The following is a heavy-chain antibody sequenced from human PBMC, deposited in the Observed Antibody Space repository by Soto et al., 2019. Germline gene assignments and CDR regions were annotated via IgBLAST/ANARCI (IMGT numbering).Heavy chain of an antibody. D-gene: IGHD6-13*01. CDR3: ARGEAAAGTQRAFDI. CDR1: GYTFTSYG. J-gene: IGHJ3*02. Sequence: ASVKVSCKASGYTFTSYGISWVRQAPGQGLEWMGWISAYNGNTNYAQKLRGRVTMTTDTSTSTAYMELRSLRSDDTAVYYCARGEAAAGTQRAFDIWGQGTMVTVSS. V-gene: IGHV1-18*01. CDR2: ISAYNGNT.